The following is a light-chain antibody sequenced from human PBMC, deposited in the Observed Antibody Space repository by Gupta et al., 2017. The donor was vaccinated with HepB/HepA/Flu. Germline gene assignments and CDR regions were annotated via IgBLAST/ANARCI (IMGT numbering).Light chain of an antibody. CDR2: KAS. CDR1: QSISSF. Sequence: DIQLAQSPSTLSASVGDRVTITCLASQSISSFLAWYQQKPGKAPNLLIYKASSLESGVPSRFSGSGSGTEFTLTISSLQPDDFASYYCQQYKSFPLTFGGGTKVEIK. V-gene: IGKV1-5*03. J-gene: IGKJ4*01. CDR3: QQYKSFPLT.